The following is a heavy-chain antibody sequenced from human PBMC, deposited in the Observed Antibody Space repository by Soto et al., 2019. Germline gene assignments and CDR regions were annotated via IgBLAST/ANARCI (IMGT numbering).Heavy chain of an antibody. Sequence: EVQLVESGGGLVQRGGSLRLSCAASGFIFTSYSMVWVRQAPGKGLEWVSSISSRSDSIYYADSVTGRFTISRDNAQNSLYLQMNSLTSEDTAVYYCARDRSADRFVQYFQHWGPGTLVTVSS. V-gene: IGHV3-21*01. D-gene: IGHD6-19*01. J-gene: IGHJ1*01. CDR1: GFIFTSYS. CDR2: ISSRSDSI. CDR3: ARDRSADRFVQYFQH.